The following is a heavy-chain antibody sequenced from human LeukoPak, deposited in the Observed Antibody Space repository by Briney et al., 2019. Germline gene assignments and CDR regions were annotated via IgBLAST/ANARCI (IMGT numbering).Heavy chain of an antibody. CDR2: INWNGGST. CDR1: GLTFDDYG. Sequence: GGSLRLSCAASGLTFDDYGMSWVRQAPGKGLEWVSGINWNGGSTGYADSVKGRFTISRDNAKNSLYLQMNSLRAEDTALYYCARVRGPSYYDILTGHFDYWGQGTLVTVSS. J-gene: IGHJ4*02. V-gene: IGHV3-20*04. CDR3: ARVRGPSYYDILTGHFDY. D-gene: IGHD3-9*01.